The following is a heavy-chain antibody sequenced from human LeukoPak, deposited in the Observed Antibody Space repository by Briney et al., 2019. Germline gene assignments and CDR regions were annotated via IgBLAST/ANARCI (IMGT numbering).Heavy chain of an antibody. D-gene: IGHD6-13*01. CDR3: ARTHYSSSSPSFDP. CDR1: GFTFSSYS. V-gene: IGHV3-48*04. J-gene: IGHJ5*02. Sequence: GGSVRLSCAASGFTFSSYSMNWVRQAPGKGLEWVSYISSSSSTIYYADSVKGRFTISRDNAKNSLYLQMNSLRAEDTAVYYCARTHYSSSSPSFDPWGQGTLVTVYS. CDR2: ISSSSSTI.